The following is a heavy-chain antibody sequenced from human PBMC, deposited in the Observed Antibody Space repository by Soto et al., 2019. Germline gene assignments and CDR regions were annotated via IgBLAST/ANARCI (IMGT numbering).Heavy chain of an antibody. V-gene: IGHV4-39*01. CDR3: ARHSPDFDWLSQFDY. J-gene: IGHJ4*02. Sequence: SETLSLTCTVSGGSISSSGYYWGWIRQPPGKGLEWIGTISYSGSTYYNPSLKSRVTMSVDTSKNQFSLKLSSVTAADTAVYYCARHSPDFDWLSQFDYWGQGTLVTVS. D-gene: IGHD3-9*01. CDR1: GGSISSSGYY. CDR2: ISYSGST.